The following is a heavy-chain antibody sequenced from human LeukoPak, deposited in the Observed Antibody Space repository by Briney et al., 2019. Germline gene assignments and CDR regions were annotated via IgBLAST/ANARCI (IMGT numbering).Heavy chain of an antibody. CDR2: IIPIFGTA. Sequence: ASVKVSCKASGYTFTSYAISWVRQAPGQGLEWMGGIIPIFGTANYAQKFQGRVTITADKSTSTAYMELSSLRSEDTAVYYCARAGPYCSSTSCYAEIDYWGQGTLVTVSS. CDR3: ARAGPYCSSTSCYAEIDY. V-gene: IGHV1-69*06. J-gene: IGHJ4*02. D-gene: IGHD2-2*01. CDR1: GYTFTSYA.